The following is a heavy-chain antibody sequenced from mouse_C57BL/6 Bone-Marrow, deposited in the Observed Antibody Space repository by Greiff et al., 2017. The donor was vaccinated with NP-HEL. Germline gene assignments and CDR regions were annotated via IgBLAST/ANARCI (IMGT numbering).Heavy chain of an antibody. CDR1: GFNIKDYY. Sequence: EVQLQQSGAELVRPGASVKLSCTASGFNIKDYYMHWVKQRPEQGLEWIGRIDPEDGDTEYAPKFQGKATMTADTSSNTAYLQLSSLTSEDTAVYYCTTNYYGDPYWYFDGWGTGTTVTVSS. CDR3: TTNYYGDPYWYFDG. CDR2: IDPEDGDT. D-gene: IGHD2-13*01. J-gene: IGHJ1*03. V-gene: IGHV14-1*01.